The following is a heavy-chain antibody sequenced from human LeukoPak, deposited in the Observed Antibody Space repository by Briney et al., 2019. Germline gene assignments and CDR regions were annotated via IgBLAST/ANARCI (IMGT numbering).Heavy chain of an antibody. J-gene: IGHJ2*01. CDR1: GFTFSSHG. CDR3: AKDLRLHGIGTGGYGFDL. V-gene: IGHV3-30*18. CDR2: ISYDESNK. Sequence: GGSLRLSCAASGFTFSSHGMHWVRQAPGKGLERVAVISYDESNKYYADSVKGRFTISRDNSKNTLYLQMNSLRTEDTAVYYCAKDLRLHGIGTGGYGFDLWGRGTLVTVSS. D-gene: IGHD5-18*01.